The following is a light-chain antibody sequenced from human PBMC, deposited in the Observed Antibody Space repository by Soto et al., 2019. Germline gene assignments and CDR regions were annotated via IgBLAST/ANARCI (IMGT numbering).Light chain of an antibody. V-gene: IGKV3-11*01. CDR2: DAS. J-gene: IGKJ5*01. CDR3: QQRMES. Sequence: EIVLTQSPATLSLSPGERATLSCRASQSVSSYLAWYQQKPGQAPRLLIYDASNRATGIPGRFSGSGSGTDFTLTISSLEPVDFAVYYCQQRMESFGQGTRLEIK. CDR1: QSVSSY.